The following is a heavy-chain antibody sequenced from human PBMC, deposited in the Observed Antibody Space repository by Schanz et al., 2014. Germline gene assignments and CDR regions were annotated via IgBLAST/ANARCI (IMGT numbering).Heavy chain of an antibody. J-gene: IGHJ4*02. Sequence: QVQLVQSGAEVKKPGASVRVSCKASGYTFTTYAMSWVRQAPGQGFEWMGWISAYNGNTKYPQKLQGRVTMTTDTSTSTAYMALTDLRSDDTAVYYCARDRRFFDRDDLYYFDSWGQGTLVTVSS. V-gene: IGHV1-18*01. CDR2: ISAYNGNT. D-gene: IGHD3-3*01. CDR3: ARDRRFFDRDDLYYFDS. CDR1: GYTFTTYA.